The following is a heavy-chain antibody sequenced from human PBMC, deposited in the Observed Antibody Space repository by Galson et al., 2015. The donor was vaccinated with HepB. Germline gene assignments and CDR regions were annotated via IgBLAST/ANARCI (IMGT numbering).Heavy chain of an antibody. Sequence: LRLSCAASGFTFSSYAMSWVRQAPGKGLEWVSAISGSGGSAYYADSVKGRFTISRDNSKNTLYLQMNSLRAEDTAVYYCAKPLPYDYVWGSYRYKVGGDYWGQGTLVTVSS. CDR3: AKPLPYDYVWGSYRYKVGGDY. CDR1: GFTFSSYA. J-gene: IGHJ4*02. CDR2: ISGSGGSA. V-gene: IGHV3-23*01. D-gene: IGHD3-16*02.